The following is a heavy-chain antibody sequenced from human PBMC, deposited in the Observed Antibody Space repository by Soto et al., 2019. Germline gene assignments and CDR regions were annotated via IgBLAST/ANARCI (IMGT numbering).Heavy chain of an antibody. Sequence: EVQLLESGGGLVQPGGSLRLSCVASGFPFSSYAMSWVRQTPGRGLECVSSISSGSNTYYTDSVRGRFTISRDNSNIPLYRQMSSLRAHDTALYYCAKASATGKSDGMDVWGQGTTVSVSS. CDR3: AKASATGKSDGMDV. D-gene: IGHD7-27*01. CDR2: ISSGSNT. V-gene: IGHV3-23*01. CDR1: GFPFSSYA. J-gene: IGHJ6*02.